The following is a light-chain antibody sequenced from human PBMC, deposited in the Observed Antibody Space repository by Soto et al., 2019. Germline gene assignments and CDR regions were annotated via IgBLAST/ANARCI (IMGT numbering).Light chain of an antibody. Sequence: EIVLTQSPATMSLSPGERATLYCRASQSIGRFLAWYQHKPGQAPRLLIYDASNRATGIPARFSGSGSGTDFTLTISRLEPEDFAVYYCQQYGSSGTFGQGTKVDIK. J-gene: IGKJ1*01. V-gene: IGKV3-20*01. CDR1: QSIGRF. CDR2: DAS. CDR3: QQYGSSGT.